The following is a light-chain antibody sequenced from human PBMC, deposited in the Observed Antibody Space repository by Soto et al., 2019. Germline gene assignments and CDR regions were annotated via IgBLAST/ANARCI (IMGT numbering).Light chain of an antibody. Sequence: DIQMTQSPSTLSASVGDRVSITCRASQSISSWLAWYQQNPGKAPKLLIYDASNLETGVPSRFSGGGSGTDFTLTISSLRPEDIATYYCQQYNDLPRFGPGTKVDIK. CDR2: DAS. J-gene: IGKJ3*01. CDR1: QSISSW. CDR3: QQYNDLPR. V-gene: IGKV1-5*01.